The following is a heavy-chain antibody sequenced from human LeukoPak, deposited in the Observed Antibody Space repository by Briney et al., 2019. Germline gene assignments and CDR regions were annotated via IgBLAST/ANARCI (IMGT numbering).Heavy chain of an antibody. D-gene: IGHD5-12*01. CDR2: ISWNSGSI. CDR3: AKDTGIMMATILPY. J-gene: IGHJ4*02. CDR1: GFTFDDYA. V-gene: IGHV3-9*01. Sequence: PGRSLRLSCAASGFTFDDYAMPWVRQAPGKGLEWVSGISWNSGSIGYADSVKGRFTISRDNAKNSLYLQMNSLRAEDTALYYCAKDTGIMMATILPYWGQGTLVTVSS.